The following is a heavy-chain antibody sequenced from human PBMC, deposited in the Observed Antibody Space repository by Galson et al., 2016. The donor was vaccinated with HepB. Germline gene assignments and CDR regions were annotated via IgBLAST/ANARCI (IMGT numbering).Heavy chain of an antibody. CDR3: AKAYYDILTGSTNSNYFDY. V-gene: IGHV3-23*01. Sequence: SLRLSCAASGFTFSSYAINWARQAPGKGLEWVSAICGSGGSTSYADSVKGRFTISRDNSKNTLYLQMNSLRAEDTAVYYCAKAYYDILTGSTNSNYFDYWGQGTLVTVSS. CDR2: ICGSGGST. D-gene: IGHD3-9*01. J-gene: IGHJ4*02. CDR1: GFTFSSYA.